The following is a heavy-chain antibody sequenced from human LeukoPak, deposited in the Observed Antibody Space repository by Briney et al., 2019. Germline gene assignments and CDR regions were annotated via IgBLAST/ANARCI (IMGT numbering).Heavy chain of an antibody. V-gene: IGHV3-23*01. CDR1: GFTFSSYG. D-gene: IGHD4-17*01. Sequence: GGSLRLSCAASGFTFSSYGMNWVRQAPGKGLEWVSVISGSGGRTYYADSVKGRFTISRDNSKNTLYLQMNSLRAEDTAVYYCAKESAVTTVFDYWGQGTLVTVSS. CDR3: AKESAVTTVFDY. J-gene: IGHJ4*02. CDR2: ISGSGGRT.